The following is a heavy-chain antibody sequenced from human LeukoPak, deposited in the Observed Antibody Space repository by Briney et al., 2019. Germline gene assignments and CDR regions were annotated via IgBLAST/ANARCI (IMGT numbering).Heavy chain of an antibody. J-gene: IGHJ4*02. CDR3: AREGIAVAGTLGVSFDY. D-gene: IGHD6-19*01. CDR2: IIPILGIA. Sequence: SVKVSCKASGGTFSSYAISWVRQAPGQGLEWIGRIIPILGIANYAQKFQGRVTITADKSTSTAYMELSSLRSEDTAVYYCAREGIAVAGTLGVSFDYWGQGTLVTVSS. CDR1: GGTFSSYA. V-gene: IGHV1-69*04.